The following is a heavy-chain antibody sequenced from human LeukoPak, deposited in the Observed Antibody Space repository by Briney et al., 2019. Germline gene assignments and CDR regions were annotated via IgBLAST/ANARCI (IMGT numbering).Heavy chain of an antibody. J-gene: IGHJ4*02. CDR3: ARKQGGTMYDV. CDR2: FYSGGSA. D-gene: IGHD1-7*01. Sequence: SETLSLTCIVPGGSISSSNYYWAWIRQPPGQGLEWVVTFYSGGSAYYNPSLTSRVSISKDTSDNQFSLRLYSVTAADTAVYYCARKQGGTMYDVWGQGTQVTVSS. V-gene: IGHV4-39*07. CDR1: GGSISSSNYY.